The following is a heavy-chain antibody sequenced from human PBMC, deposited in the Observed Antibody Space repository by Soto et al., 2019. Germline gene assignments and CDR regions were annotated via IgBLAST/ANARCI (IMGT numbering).Heavy chain of an antibody. CDR3: ASAWQLAY. Sequence: EVQLLESGGGLVQPGGSLRLSCAASGFTFSSYAMSWVRQAPGKGLQWVSTISENDGRTFYAESVKGRFTISRDNSKNTLFLQMDSLRAEDTALYYCASAWQLAYWGQGTLATVSS. D-gene: IGHD5-12*01. J-gene: IGHJ4*02. CDR1: GFTFSSYA. V-gene: IGHV3-23*01. CDR2: ISENDGRT.